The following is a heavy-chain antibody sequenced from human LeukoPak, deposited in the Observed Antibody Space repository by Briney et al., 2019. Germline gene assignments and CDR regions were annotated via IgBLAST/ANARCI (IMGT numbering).Heavy chain of an antibody. Sequence: GGSLRLSCAASGFTVSSNYMSWVRQAPGKGLEWVSYISSSGTTIYYADSVKGRVTISRDNAKNSLYLQMNSLRAEDTAVYYCASIPGYYASGYWGQGTLVTVSS. D-gene: IGHD3-10*01. CDR3: ASIPGYYASGY. J-gene: IGHJ4*02. CDR1: GFTVSSNY. CDR2: ISSSGTTI. V-gene: IGHV3-11*04.